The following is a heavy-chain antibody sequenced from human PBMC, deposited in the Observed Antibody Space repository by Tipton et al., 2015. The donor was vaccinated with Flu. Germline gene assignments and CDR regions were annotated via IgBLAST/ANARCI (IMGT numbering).Heavy chain of an antibody. Sequence: SLRLSCAGSGFTFSSYGMSWVRQAPGKGLEWVSAISGSGRSTYYADSVKGRFTISRDNFKNTLYLQMNRLTAEDTAVYYCAKGVAPPGDQFDYWGQGTLVTVSS. CDR2: ISGSGRST. CDR1: GFTFSSYG. D-gene: IGHD6-13*01. CDR3: AKGVAPPGDQFDY. J-gene: IGHJ4*02. V-gene: IGHV3-23*01.